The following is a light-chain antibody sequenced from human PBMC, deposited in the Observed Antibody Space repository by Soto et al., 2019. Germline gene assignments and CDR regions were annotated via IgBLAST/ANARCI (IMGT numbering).Light chain of an antibody. CDR3: QQYGSSPPET. Sequence: EIVLTQSPGTLSLSPGERATLSCSASQSVSNTYLAWYQQKPGQAPRLLMFGASSRATGIPDRFSGSGSGTDFTLTISRLEPEDFAVYYCQQYGSSPPETFGQGTKVDIK. J-gene: IGKJ1*01. V-gene: IGKV3-20*01. CDR2: GAS. CDR1: QSVSNTY.